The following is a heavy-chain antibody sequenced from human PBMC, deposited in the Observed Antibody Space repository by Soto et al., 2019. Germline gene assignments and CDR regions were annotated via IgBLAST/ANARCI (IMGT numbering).Heavy chain of an antibody. CDR3: AKDNCSGGYCFSSFDC. J-gene: IGHJ4*02. CDR2: ISYDGNKK. V-gene: IGHV3-30*18. CDR1: GFIFSNYG. D-gene: IGHD2-15*01. Sequence: QVQLVESGGGVVQPGRSLRLSCVPSGFIFSNYGMHWVRQAPGRALEWVAVISYDGNKKDYGDSVKGRFTISRDNSKNTLYLQMSSLRTEDTAVYYCAKDNCSGGYCFSSFDCWGQGTLVTVSS.